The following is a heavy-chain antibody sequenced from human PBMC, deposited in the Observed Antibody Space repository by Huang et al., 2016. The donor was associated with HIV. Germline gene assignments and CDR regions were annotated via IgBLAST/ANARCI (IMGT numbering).Heavy chain of an antibody. D-gene: IGHD3-10*01. CDR3: ARENRGSWVGGYFDY. CDR2: FYPTVTT. V-gene: IGHV4-61*09. CDR1: GGSIDRGSDY. J-gene: IGHJ4*02. Sequence: QVRLQESGPGLVKPSQTLSLTCTVSGGSIDRGSDYWTWIRQPAGKGLEWIGHFYPTVTTYSNSSHKNRVTISIDTSKNQFSLKLNSVTAADTALYYCARENRGSWVGGYFDYWGQGILVTVSS.